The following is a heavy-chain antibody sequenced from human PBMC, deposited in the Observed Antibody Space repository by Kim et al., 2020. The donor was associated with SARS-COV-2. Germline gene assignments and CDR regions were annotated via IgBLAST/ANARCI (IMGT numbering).Heavy chain of an antibody. Sequence: GGSLRLSCAASGFTFTSHWMHWVRQGPGKGLVWVSRMNSDGSTTNYADSVKGRFTISRDNAKNTLYLQMNSLRAEDTAVYYCARGGYRSSSAFDICGQGTMVTVSS. D-gene: IGHD6-13*01. CDR2: MNSDGSTT. CDR1: GFTFTSHW. J-gene: IGHJ3*02. V-gene: IGHV3-74*01. CDR3: ARGGYRSSSAFDI.